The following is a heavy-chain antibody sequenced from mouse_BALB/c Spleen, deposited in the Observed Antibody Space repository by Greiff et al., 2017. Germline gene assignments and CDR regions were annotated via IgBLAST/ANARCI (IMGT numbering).Heavy chain of an antibody. CDR3: ARSGYYGYETY. D-gene: IGHD1-2*01. CDR1: GYAFSSYW. V-gene: IGHV1-80*01. CDR2: IYPGDGDT. Sequence: VQLQESGAELVRPGSSVKISCKASGYAFSSYWMNWVKQRPGQGLEWIGQIYPGDGDTNYNGKFKGKATLTADKSSSTAYMQLSSLTSEDSAVYFCARSGYYGYETYWGQGTLVTVSA. J-gene: IGHJ3*01.